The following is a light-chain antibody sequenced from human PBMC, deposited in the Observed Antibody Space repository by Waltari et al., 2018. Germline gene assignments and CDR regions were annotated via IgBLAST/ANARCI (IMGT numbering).Light chain of an antibody. CDR3: QQYYSTPLT. J-gene: IGKJ4*01. V-gene: IGKV4-1*01. CDR1: QSVLYSSNNKNY. Sequence: DIVMTQSPDSLAVSLGERATIDCKSSQSVLYSSNNKNYLAWYHQRPGQPPKLLIYWASTRESGVPDRFSGSGSGTDFTLTINSLQAEDVALYYCQQYYSTPLTFGGGTKVEIK. CDR2: WAS.